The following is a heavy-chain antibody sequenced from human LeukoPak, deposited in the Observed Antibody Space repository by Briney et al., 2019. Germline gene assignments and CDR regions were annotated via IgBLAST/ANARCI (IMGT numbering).Heavy chain of an antibody. D-gene: IGHD6-13*01. Sequence: PSETLSLTCTVSGGSISSYYWSWIRQPPGKGLEWIGYIYYSGSTNYNPSLKSRVTISVDASKNQFSLKLSSVTAADTAVYYCWGYSIAAAGQSKGGLDVWGQGTTVTVSS. CDR3: WGYSIAAAGQSKGGLDV. V-gene: IGHV4-59*08. CDR2: IYYSGST. CDR1: GGSISSYY. J-gene: IGHJ6*02.